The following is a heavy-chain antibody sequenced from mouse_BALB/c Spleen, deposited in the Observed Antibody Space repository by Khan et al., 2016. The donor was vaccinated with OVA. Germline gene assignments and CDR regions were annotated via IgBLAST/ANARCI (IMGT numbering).Heavy chain of an antibody. V-gene: IGHV1-31*01. CDR3: TRLRLTDWFAY. CDR2: IDPFNGNT. CDR1: GYSFTTYY. J-gene: IGHJ3*01. Sequence: VQLQQSGPELMKPGTSVNISCKASGYSFTTYYIHWVKQSHGKSLEWIGYIDPFNGNTNYNQKFKGKATLTVDKSSSTAYMHLSSLTSEDSAVFYCTRLRLTDWFAYWGQGTLVTVSA.